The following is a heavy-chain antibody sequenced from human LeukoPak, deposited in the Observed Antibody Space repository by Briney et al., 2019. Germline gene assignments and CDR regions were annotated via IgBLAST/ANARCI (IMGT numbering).Heavy chain of an antibody. CDR3: ARSGIMVRVVPPHWFDP. J-gene: IGHJ5*02. D-gene: IGHD3-10*01. V-gene: IGHV1-69*13. CDR2: IIPIFGTA. Sequence: GASVKVSCTASVGTFSSYAISWVRQAPGQGLEWMGGIIPIFGTANYAQKFQGRVTITADESTSTAYMELSRLRSEDTAVYYCARSGIMVRVVPPHWFDPWGQETLVTVSS. CDR1: VGTFSSYA.